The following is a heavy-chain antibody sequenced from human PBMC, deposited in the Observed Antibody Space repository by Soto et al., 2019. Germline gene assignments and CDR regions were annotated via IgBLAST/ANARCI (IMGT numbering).Heavy chain of an antibody. D-gene: IGHD5-12*01. CDR2: ISGSGGST. CDR3: AKRVATGHYYYYGMDV. Sequence: PGGSLRLSCAASGFTFSSYAMSWVRQAPGKGLEWVSAISGSGGSTYYADSVKGRFTISRDNSKNTLYLQMNSLRAEDTAVYYCAKRVATGHYYYYGMDVWGQGTTVTVSS. J-gene: IGHJ6*02. V-gene: IGHV3-23*01. CDR1: GFTFSSYA.